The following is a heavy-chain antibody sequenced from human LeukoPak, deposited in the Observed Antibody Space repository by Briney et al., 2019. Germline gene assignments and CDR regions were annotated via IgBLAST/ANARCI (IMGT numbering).Heavy chain of an antibody. CDR3: ARGRAGAFDI. CDR1: EFSVGSNY. J-gene: IGHJ3*02. V-gene: IGHV3-66*01. CDR2: IYSGGST. Sequence: GGSLRLSCAASEFSVGSNYMTWVRQAPGKGLEWVSLIYSGGSTYYADSVKGRFTISRDNSKNTLYLQMNSLRAEDTAVYYCARGRAGAFDIWGQGTMVTVSS.